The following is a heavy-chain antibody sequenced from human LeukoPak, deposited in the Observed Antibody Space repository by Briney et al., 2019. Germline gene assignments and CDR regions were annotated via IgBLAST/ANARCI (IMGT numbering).Heavy chain of an antibody. CDR3: AREWLIVVTGTGHLDY. CDR1: GYSFSGFY. Sequence: ASVKVSCKASGYSFSGFYMHWVRQAPGQGLKWTGWIIPNTGGTNYAQKFHGRVTMTRDTTISTAYMELSSLRSDDTAVYYCAREWLIVVTGTGHLDYWGQGTLVTVSS. CDR2: IIPNTGGT. D-gene: IGHD6-19*01. J-gene: IGHJ4*02. V-gene: IGHV1-2*02.